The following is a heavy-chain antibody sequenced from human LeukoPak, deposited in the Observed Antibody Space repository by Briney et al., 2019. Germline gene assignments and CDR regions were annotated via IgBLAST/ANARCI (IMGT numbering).Heavy chain of an antibody. CDR3: AKGLGEFASAPDS. CDR2: IFGNGVTT. Sequence: PGGSLRLSCAASGFTLRNFGMSWVRQALGKGLEWVSAIFGNGVTTYYADSVKGRFIISRDNSQNRLFLQVNSLRVEDTAVYYCAKGLGEFASAPDSWGQGTLVTVSS. CDR1: GFTLRNFG. D-gene: IGHD6-6*01. J-gene: IGHJ5*01. V-gene: IGHV3-23*01.